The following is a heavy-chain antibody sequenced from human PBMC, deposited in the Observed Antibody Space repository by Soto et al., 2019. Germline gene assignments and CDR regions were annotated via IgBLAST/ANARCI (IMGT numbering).Heavy chain of an antibody. V-gene: IGHV3-23*01. D-gene: IGHD1-1*01. J-gene: IGHJ4*02. CDR1: GFIFSNYA. CDR2: ISGSGATT. CDR3: TKGGIPRRYNIPKVDFDY. Sequence: PGGSLRLSCAASGFIFSNYAMSWVRQAPGRGLEWVSAISGSGATTYYPDSVKGRFTISRDNSKNTLYLQMNNLRADDTAVYYCTKGGIPRRYNIPKVDFDYWGQGSLLTVSS.